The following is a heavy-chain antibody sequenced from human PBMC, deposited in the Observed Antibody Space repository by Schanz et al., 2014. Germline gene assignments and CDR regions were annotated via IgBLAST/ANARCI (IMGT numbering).Heavy chain of an antibody. CDR3: ARVKGGFDY. CDR2: ISTTGSTI. CDR1: GFTFSAYA. Sequence: EVQLLESGGGLVQPGGSLRLSCAASGFTFSAYAMTWVRQAPGKGLEWVSYISTTGSTIYYADSVRGRFTISRDNAKNSLYLQMNSLRAEDTAVYYCARVKGGFDYWGQGTLVSASS. V-gene: IGHV3-48*01. D-gene: IGHD3-16*01. J-gene: IGHJ4*02.